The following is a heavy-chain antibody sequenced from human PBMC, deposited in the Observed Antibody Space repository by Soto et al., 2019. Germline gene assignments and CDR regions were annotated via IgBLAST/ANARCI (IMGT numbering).Heavy chain of an antibody. CDR1: GFIFSSYW. Sequence: EVQLVESGGGLVQPGGSLRLSCEVSGFIFSSYWMHWVRQVPGKGLVWVSRTNEDGSITNYADSVRGRFTISRDNAKKTLNLKMNGVRVEDTAVYYCTRDRGGGGGYWGQGTLVTVSS. D-gene: IGHD2-15*01. CDR2: TNEDGSIT. V-gene: IGHV3-74*01. CDR3: TRDRGGGGGY. J-gene: IGHJ4*02.